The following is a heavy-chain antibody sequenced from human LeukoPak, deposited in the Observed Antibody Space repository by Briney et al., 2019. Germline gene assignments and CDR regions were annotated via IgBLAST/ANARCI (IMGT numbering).Heavy chain of an antibody. CDR3: AIRPRYDSSGYYYYYYGMDV. D-gene: IGHD3-22*01. J-gene: IGHJ6*02. CDR1: GGSFSGYY. Sequence: SETLSLTCAVYGGSFSGYYWSWIRQPPGKGLEWIGEINHSGSINYNPSLKSRVTISVDTSKNQFSLKLSSVTAADTAVYYCAIRPRYDSSGYYYYYYGMDVWGQGTMVTVSS. V-gene: IGHV4-34*01. CDR2: INHSGSI.